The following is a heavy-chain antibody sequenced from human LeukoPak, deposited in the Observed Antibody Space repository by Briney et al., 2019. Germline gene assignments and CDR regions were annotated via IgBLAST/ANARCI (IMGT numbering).Heavy chain of an antibody. D-gene: IGHD6-6*01. Sequence: GGSLRLSCAASGFTFSSYAMHWVRQAPGKGLEWVAVISYDGSNKYYADSVKGRFTISRDNSKNTLYLQINSLRAEDTAVYYCARELVDSSSSSTYYYYYGMDVWGQGTTVTVSS. CDR3: ARELVDSSSSSTYYYYYGMDV. J-gene: IGHJ6*02. CDR2: ISYDGSNK. V-gene: IGHV3-30-3*01. CDR1: GFTFSSYA.